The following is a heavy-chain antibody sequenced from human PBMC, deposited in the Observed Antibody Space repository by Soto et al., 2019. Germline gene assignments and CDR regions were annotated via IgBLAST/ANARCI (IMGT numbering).Heavy chain of an antibody. CDR3: ARSEATALDY. Sequence: SETLSLTCTVSGGSMSSSNWWNWVRQPPGKGLEWIGEAHHSGRTNYNPSLKSRVTISVDRSQNRFSLKLSSVTAADTAVYYCARSEATALDYWGQGTQVTVSS. CDR2: AHHSGRT. CDR1: GGSMSSSNW. V-gene: IGHV4-4*02. J-gene: IGHJ4*02.